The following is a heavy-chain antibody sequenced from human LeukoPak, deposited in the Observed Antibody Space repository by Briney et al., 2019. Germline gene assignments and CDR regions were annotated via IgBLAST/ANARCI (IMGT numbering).Heavy chain of an antibody. CDR2: IGSANSYI. CDR1: GFTFSSYS. Sequence: GGSLRLSCAASGFTFSSYSMNWVRQAPGKGLEWVSSIGSANSYIYYADSLKGRFTISRDNAKNSLYLQMNSLRAEDTAVYYCAGASGGNRPFDYWVQGTLVTVSS. D-gene: IGHD1-14*01. CDR3: AGASGGNRPFDY. J-gene: IGHJ4*02. V-gene: IGHV3-21*01.